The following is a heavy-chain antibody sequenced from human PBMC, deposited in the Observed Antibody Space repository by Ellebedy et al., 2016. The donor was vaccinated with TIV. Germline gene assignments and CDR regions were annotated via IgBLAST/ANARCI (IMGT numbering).Heavy chain of an antibody. CDR3: ARAGYGSVYHDAFDI. Sequence: SETLSLXXTVSGGSISSSSYYWGWIRQPPGKGLEWIGSIYYSGSTYYNPSLKSRVTISVDTSKNQFSLKLSSVTAADTAVYYCARAGYGSVYHDAFDIWGQGTMVTVSS. V-gene: IGHV4-39*07. J-gene: IGHJ3*02. CDR2: IYYSGST. CDR1: GGSISSSSYY. D-gene: IGHD3-10*01.